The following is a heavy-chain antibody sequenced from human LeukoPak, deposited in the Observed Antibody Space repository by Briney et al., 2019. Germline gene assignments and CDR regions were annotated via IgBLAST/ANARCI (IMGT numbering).Heavy chain of an antibody. Sequence: GGSLRLSCAASGVTFSSYWMSWVRQAPGKGLEWVANIKEDGGETYSVDSVKGRFTISRDNAMNSLYLQMNSLRAEDTAVYYCAKPARTDYADYWGQGTLVTVSS. CDR2: IKEDGGET. CDR3: AKPARTDYADY. J-gene: IGHJ4*02. V-gene: IGHV3-7*03. D-gene: IGHD1-14*01. CDR1: GVTFSSYW.